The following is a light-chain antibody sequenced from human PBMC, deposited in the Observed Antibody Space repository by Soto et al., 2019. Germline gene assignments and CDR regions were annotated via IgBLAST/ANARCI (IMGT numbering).Light chain of an antibody. CDR3: STWDDSLSGVV. CDR2: NNF. V-gene: IGLV1-47*02. CDR1: TSNFGSHS. J-gene: IGLJ2*01. Sequence: QAVVTQPPSASGTPGQRVTISCSGSTSNFGSHSVYWYQQLPGTAPKLLIYNNFLRPAGVPDRFSGSKSDSSVSLAISGLRSEDEADYYCSTWDDSLSGVVFGGGTKLTVL.